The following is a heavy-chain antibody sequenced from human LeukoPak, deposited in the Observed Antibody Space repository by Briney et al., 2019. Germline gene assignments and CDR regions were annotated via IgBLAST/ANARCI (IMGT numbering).Heavy chain of an antibody. CDR3: AREWYSSGWYNWFDP. V-gene: IGHV4-39*07. D-gene: IGHD6-19*01. Sequence: SETLSLTCTVSSGSISTSNYYWGRVRQPPGKALERIGNIFYSGSTYYSPSLKSRVTISLDTSRNQFSLKLNSVTAADTAVYYCAREWYSSGWYNWFDPWGQGTLVTVSS. CDR1: SGSISTSNYY. CDR2: IFYSGST. J-gene: IGHJ5*02.